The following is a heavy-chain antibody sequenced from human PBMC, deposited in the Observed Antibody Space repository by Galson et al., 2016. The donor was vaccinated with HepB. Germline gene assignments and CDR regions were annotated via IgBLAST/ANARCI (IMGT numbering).Heavy chain of an antibody. Sequence: SVKVSCKASGVTFSNYAISWVRQAPGQGREWMGGIIPMSGTANYAQKFQGRVTITADESTSTAYMELSSLRSDDTAVNYCGGGGYYGLDVWGLGTTVTV. CDR3: GGGGYYGLDV. CDR1: GVTFSNYA. J-gene: IGHJ6*02. CDR2: IIPMSGTA. V-gene: IGHV1-69*13. D-gene: IGHD3-10*01.